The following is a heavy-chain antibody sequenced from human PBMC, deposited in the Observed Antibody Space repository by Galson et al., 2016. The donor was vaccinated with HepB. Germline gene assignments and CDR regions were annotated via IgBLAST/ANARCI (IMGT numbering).Heavy chain of an antibody. V-gene: IGHV3-23*01. J-gene: IGHJ4*02. CDR1: GFAFNTYA. Sequence: SLRLSCAASGFAFNTYAMSWVRQVPEKGLEWVSAITGSGDNTYYADSVKGRFAISRDNSKNTLYLQMNSLRAEDEAVYYCAKVSHNTSSWFLGTIDYWGQGTLVTVSS. CDR3: AKVSHNTSSWFLGTIDY. CDR2: ITGSGDNT. D-gene: IGHD6-13*01.